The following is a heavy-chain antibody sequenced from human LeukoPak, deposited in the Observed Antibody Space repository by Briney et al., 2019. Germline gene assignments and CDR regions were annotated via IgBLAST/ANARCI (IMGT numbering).Heavy chain of an antibody. V-gene: IGHV3-9*01. CDR2: ISWNSGSI. CDR1: GFTFDDYA. D-gene: IGHD3-10*01. CDR3: AKDNSMVRGVITY. J-gene: IGHJ4*02. Sequence: GGSLRLSCAASGFTFDDYAMHWVRQAPGKGLEWVSGISWNSGSIGYADSVKGRFTISRDNAKNSLYLQMNSLRAEDTALYYCAKDNSMVRGVITYWGQGTLVTVSS.